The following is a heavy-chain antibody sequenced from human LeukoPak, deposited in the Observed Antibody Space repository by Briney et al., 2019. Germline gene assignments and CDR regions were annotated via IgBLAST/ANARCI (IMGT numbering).Heavy chain of an antibody. J-gene: IGHJ4*02. V-gene: IGHV3-74*01. CDR1: GFTFSSYW. CDR3: AKQLPGSRAAAGTGY. D-gene: IGHD6-13*01. CDR2: INTDGSST. Sequence: HTGGSLRLSCAASGFTFSSYWMHWVRQAPGKGLVWVSRINTDGSSTSYADSVKGRFTISRDNAKNTLYLQMNSLRAEDTAVYYCAKQLPGSRAAAGTGYWGQGTLVTVSS.